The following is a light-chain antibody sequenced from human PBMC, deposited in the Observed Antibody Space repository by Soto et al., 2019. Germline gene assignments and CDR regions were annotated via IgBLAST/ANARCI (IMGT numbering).Light chain of an antibody. CDR3: QQYNSSPLT. J-gene: IGKJ4*01. V-gene: IGKV1-5*01. Sequence: DIQMTQSPSTLSASIGDTVTITCRANQSISSWLAWYQKKPGKAPKLLISEGSSLESGVPSRFSGSGSGTEFTLTISSLQPDELATYYCQQYNSSPLTFGGGTKVEIK. CDR1: QSISSW. CDR2: EGS.